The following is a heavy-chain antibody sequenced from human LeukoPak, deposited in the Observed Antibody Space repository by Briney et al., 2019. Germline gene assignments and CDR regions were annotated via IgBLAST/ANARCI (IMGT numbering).Heavy chain of an antibody. CDR1: GYTFTNYW. J-gene: IGHJ4*02. Sequence: GESLRISCKGSGYTFTNYWITWVRQMPGKGLEWMGTIDPGDSYINYSPSLEGHVIMSTDKATNTAHLQWSSLKASDTVIYYCARRGIGFGDFYDYWGQGTPVTVSS. CDR3: ARRGIGFGDFYDY. D-gene: IGHD3-16*01. CDR2: IDPGDSYI. V-gene: IGHV5-10-1*01.